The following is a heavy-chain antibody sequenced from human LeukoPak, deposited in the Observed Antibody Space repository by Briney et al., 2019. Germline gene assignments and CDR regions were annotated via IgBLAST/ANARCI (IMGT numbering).Heavy chain of an antibody. V-gene: IGHV3-23*01. D-gene: IGHD6-19*01. CDR2: ITGGSGAK. CDR1: GFTFSNFA. Sequence: GGSLRLSCTASGFTFSNFAMSWVRQAPGKGLEWVSTITGGSGAKYYADSVKGRFTISRDNSKDTLYLQMHSLRAEDTAVYFCAKDTPLTTYTSGWSSNTFDYWGQGTLVAVSS. CDR3: AKDTPLTTYTSGWSSNTFDY. J-gene: IGHJ4*02.